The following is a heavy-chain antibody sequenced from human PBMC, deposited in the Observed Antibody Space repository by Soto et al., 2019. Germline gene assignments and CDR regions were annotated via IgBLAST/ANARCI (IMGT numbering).Heavy chain of an antibody. CDR3: ARAYYDFWSGSRGAFDI. J-gene: IGHJ3*02. V-gene: IGHV1-3*01. CDR1: GYTFTSYA. Sequence: GASVKVSCKASGYTFTSYAMRWVRQAPGQRLEWMGWINAGNGNTKYSQKFQGRVTITRDTSASTAYMELSSLRSEDTAVYYCARAYYDFWSGSRGAFDIWGQGTMVTVSS. CDR2: INAGNGNT. D-gene: IGHD3-3*01.